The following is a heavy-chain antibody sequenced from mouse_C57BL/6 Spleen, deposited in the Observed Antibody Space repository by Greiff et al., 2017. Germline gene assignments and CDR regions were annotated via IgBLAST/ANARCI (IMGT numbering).Heavy chain of an antibody. CDR2: IDPSDSYT. CDR3: ASGGRYFDY. V-gene: IGHV1-59*01. CDR1: GYIFTSYW. J-gene: IGHJ2*01. Sequence: QVQLQQPGAELVRPGTSVKLSCKASGYIFTSYWMHWVKQRPGQGLEWIGVIDPSDSYTNYNQKFKGKATLTVDTSSSTAYMQLSSLTSEDSAVYYCASGGRYFDYWGKGTTLTVSS. D-gene: IGHD3-3*01.